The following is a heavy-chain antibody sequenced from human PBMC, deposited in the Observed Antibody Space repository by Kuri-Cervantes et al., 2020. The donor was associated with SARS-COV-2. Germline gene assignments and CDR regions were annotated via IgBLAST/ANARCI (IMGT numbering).Heavy chain of an antibody. Sequence: ASVKVSCKASGYTFTSYYMHWVRQAPGQGLEWMGIINPSGGSTSYARKFQGRVTMTRDTSTSTVYMELSSLRSEDTAVYYCARGGAPHPDHYYGSGRAEFDIWGQGTMVTVSS. V-gene: IGHV1-46*01. J-gene: IGHJ3*02. D-gene: IGHD3-10*01. CDR2: INPSGGST. CDR3: ARGGAPHPDHYYGSGRAEFDI. CDR1: GYTFTSYY.